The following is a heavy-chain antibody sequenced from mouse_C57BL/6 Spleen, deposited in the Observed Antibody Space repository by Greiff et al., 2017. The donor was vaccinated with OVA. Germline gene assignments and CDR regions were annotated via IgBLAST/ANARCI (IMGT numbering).Heavy chain of an antibody. CDR1: GYAFTNYL. J-gene: IGHJ2*01. D-gene: IGHD2-1*01. Sequence: VQLQQSGAELVRPGTSVKVSCKASGYAFTNYLIEWVKQRPGQGLEWIGVINPGSGGTNYNEKFKGKATLTADKSSSTAYMQLSSLTSEDSAVYCCARSRDGNYVGYWGQGTTLTVSS. CDR3: ARSRDGNYVGY. CDR2: INPGSGGT. V-gene: IGHV1-54*01.